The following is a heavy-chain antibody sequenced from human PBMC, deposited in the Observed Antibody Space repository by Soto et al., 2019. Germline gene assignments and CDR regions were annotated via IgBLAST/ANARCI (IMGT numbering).Heavy chain of an antibody. D-gene: IGHD6-19*01. CDR3: AREEDGSGWYPIDY. CDR2: ISYDGSNK. Sequence: GSLRLSCAASGFTFSSYAMHWVRQAPGKGLEWVAVISYDGSNKYYADSVKGRFTISRDNSKNTLYLQMNSLRAEDTAVYYCAREEDGSGWYPIDYWGQGTLVTVSS. J-gene: IGHJ4*02. CDR1: GFTFSSYA. V-gene: IGHV3-30-3*01.